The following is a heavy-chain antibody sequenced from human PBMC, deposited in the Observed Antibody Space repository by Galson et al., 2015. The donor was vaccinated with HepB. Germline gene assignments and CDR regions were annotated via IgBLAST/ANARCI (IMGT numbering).Heavy chain of an antibody. D-gene: IGHD2-2*01. J-gene: IGHJ6*02. CDR1: GFTFDDYT. CDR3: AKAEKDIVVVPAAGGGMDV. V-gene: IGHV3-43*01. Sequence: SLRLSCAASGFTFDDYTMHWVRQAPGKGLEWVSLINWDGGSTYYADSVKGRFTISRDNSKNFLYLQMNSLRTEDTALYYCAKAEKDIVVVPAAGGGMDVWGQGTTVTVSS. CDR2: INWDGGST.